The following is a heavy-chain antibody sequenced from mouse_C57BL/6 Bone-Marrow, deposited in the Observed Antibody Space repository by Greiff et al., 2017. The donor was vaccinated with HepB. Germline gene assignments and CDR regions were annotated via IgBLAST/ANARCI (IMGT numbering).Heavy chain of an antibody. Sequence: QVHVKQSGAELARPGASVKMSCKASGYTFTSYTMHWVKQRPGQGLEWIGYINPSSGYTKYNQKFKDKATLTADKSSSTAYMQLSSLTSEDSAVYYCARRGYYSYWYFDVWGTGTTVTVSS. CDR3: ARRGYYSYWYFDV. D-gene: IGHD2-12*01. CDR2: INPSSGYT. CDR1: GYTFTSYT. J-gene: IGHJ1*03. V-gene: IGHV1-4*01.